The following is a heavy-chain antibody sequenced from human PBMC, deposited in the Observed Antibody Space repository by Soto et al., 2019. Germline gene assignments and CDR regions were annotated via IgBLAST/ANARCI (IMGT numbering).Heavy chain of an antibody. CDR3: AKVLSSRTPTRGYDY. Sequence: WVRQAPGKGLEWVSAISGSGGSTYYADSVKGRFTISRDNSKNTLYLQMNSLRAEDTAVYYCAKVLSSRTPTRGYDYWGQGTLVTVSS. J-gene: IGHJ4*02. V-gene: IGHV3-23*01. D-gene: IGHD5-12*01. CDR2: ISGSGGST.